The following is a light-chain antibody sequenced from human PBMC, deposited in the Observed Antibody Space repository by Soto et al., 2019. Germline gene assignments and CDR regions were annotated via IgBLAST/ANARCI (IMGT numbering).Light chain of an antibody. CDR3: QQRSIWPLT. J-gene: IGKJ4*01. CDR1: QGVSGY. Sequence: EIVLTQSPATLSLSPGERATLSCRASQGVSGYLAWYQQKPGQPPRLLIYDASHRATGIPARFSGSGSETDFPLTIDRLEPEDFAVYYCQQRSIWPLTFGGGTKVEIK. CDR2: DAS. V-gene: IGKV3-11*01.